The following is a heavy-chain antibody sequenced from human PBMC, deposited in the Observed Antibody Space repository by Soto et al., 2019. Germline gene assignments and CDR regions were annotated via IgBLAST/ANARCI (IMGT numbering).Heavy chain of an antibody. CDR1: DVSVRSGSHY. CDR2: ISYSGSP. CDR3: ARDRPDSLNSFDAFDI. J-gene: IGHJ3*02. Sequence: SDTLSLTCTVYDVSVRSGSHYWSLIRQPPEKGLEWIAYISYSGSPDYNPSLKSRVSISIDMSKNQISLKVRSVTAADTAVYYCARDRPDSLNSFDAFDIWGQGTMVT. V-gene: IGHV4-61*01. D-gene: IGHD3-22*01.